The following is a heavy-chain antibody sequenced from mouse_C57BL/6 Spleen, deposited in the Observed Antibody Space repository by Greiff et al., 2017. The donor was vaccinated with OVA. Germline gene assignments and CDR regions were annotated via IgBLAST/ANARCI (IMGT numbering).Heavy chain of an antibody. CDR3: ARGASPNHY. CDR1: GYTFTDYY. CDR2: INPNNGGT. J-gene: IGHJ2*01. Sequence: EVQLQQSGPELVKPGASVKISCKASGYTFTDYYMNWVKQSHGKSLEWIGDINPNNGGTSYNQKFKGKATLTVDKSSSTAYMELRSLTSEDSAVYYCARGASPNHYWGQGTTLTVSS. D-gene: IGHD6-2*01. V-gene: IGHV1-26*01.